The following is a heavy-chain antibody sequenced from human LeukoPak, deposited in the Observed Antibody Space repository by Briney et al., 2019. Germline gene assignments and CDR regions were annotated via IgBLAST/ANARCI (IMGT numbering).Heavy chain of an antibody. V-gene: IGHV3-21*01. D-gene: IGHD6-19*01. J-gene: IGHJ4*02. Sequence: GGSLRLSCAASGFTFSSYSMNWVRQAPGKGLEWVSSISSSSSYIYYADSVKGGFTISRDNAKNSLYLQMNSLRAEDTAVYYCARDDDSSDFDYWGQGTLVTVSS. CDR2: ISSSSSYI. CDR3: ARDDDSSDFDY. CDR1: GFTFSSYS.